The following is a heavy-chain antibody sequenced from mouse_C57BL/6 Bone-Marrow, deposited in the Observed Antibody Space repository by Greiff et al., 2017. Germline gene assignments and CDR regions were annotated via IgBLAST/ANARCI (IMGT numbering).Heavy chain of an antibody. J-gene: IGHJ3*01. CDR2: IYPRSGNT. V-gene: IGHV1-81*01. CDR3: FNSLMYYYGSSYVGLAY. CDR1: GYTFTSYG. D-gene: IGHD1-1*01. Sequence: QVQLQQSGAELARPGASVKLSCKASGYTFTSYGISWVKQRTGQGLEWIGEIYPRSGNTYYNEKFKGKATLTADKSSSTAYMELRSLTSEDSAVYVCFNSLMYYYGSSYVGLAYWGQGTLVTVSA.